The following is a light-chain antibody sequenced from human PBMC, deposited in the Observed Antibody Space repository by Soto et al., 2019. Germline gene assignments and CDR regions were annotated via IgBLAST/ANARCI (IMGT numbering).Light chain of an antibody. CDR1: SSNIGAGYD. J-gene: IGLJ1*01. Sequence: QSVLTQPPSVSGAPGQRVTISCTGSSSNIGAGYDVHWYQQLPRTAPKLLIYNNINRPSGVPDRFSGSRSGTSASLAITGLHAEDEVVNYCQSYDRSLILASVFATGTKVTVL. V-gene: IGLV1-40*01. CDR2: NNI. CDR3: QSYDRSLILASV.